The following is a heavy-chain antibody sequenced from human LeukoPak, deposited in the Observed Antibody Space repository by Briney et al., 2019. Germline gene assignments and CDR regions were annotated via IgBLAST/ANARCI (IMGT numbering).Heavy chain of an antibody. CDR3: ATDGGYYDFDS. V-gene: IGHV3-30*07. J-gene: IGHJ4*02. Sequence: GGSLRLSCAASGFTFSNYAMHWVRQAPGKGLEWVSIISYEGSEKYYADSVKGRFTISRDNSKNTLYLQMYSLRVEDTAVYYCATDGGYYDFDSWGQGTLVTVPS. CDR1: GFTFSNYA. D-gene: IGHD5-12*01. CDR2: ISYEGSEK.